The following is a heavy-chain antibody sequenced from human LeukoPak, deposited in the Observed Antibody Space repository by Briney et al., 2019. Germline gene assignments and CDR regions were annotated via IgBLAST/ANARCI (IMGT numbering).Heavy chain of an antibody. V-gene: IGHV3-23*01. Sequence: PGGSLRLSCAASGFTISNYAMSWVRQAPGKGLEWVSGISSSGGSTYYADSVKGRFTISRDNSKNTLYLQMNSLRAEDTAVYHCANPGGDYDRSDHEYVDPWGQGALVTVSS. J-gene: IGHJ5*02. CDR2: ISSSGGST. CDR1: GFTISNYA. D-gene: IGHD3-22*01. CDR3: ANPGGDYDRSDHEYVDP.